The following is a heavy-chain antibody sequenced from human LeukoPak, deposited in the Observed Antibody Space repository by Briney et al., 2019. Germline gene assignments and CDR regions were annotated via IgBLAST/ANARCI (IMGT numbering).Heavy chain of an antibody. V-gene: IGHV1-2*02. Sequence: ASVKVSCKASGYTFTGYFIQWVRQAPGQGLEWMGWINPNSGGTNYAQKFQGRVTMTRDTSISTAYMELSRLRSDDTAVYYCARDYCSTTSCYSPWGQGTLVTVSS. CDR2: INPNSGGT. CDR1: GYTFTGYF. CDR3: ARDYCSTTSCYSP. J-gene: IGHJ5*02. D-gene: IGHD2-2*01.